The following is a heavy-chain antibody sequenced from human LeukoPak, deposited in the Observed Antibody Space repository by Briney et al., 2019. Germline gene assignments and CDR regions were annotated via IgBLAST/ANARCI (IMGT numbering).Heavy chain of an antibody. D-gene: IGHD2-2*01. CDR3: AKGYCSSTSCYPYYYYYMDV. CDR2: IYSGGST. Sequence: ETLSLTCTVSGGSISSYYMSWVRQAPGKGLEWVSVIYSGGSTYYADSVKGRFTISRDNSKNTLYLQMNSLRAEDTAVYYCAKGYCSSTSCYPYYYYYMDVWGKGTTVTVSS. V-gene: IGHV3-53*01. CDR1: GGSISSYY. J-gene: IGHJ6*03.